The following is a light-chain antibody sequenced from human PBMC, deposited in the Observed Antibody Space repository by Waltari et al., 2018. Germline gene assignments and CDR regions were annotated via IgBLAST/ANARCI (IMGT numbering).Light chain of an antibody. Sequence: EIVLTQSPATLSLSPGERAPLSCRASQSVSSYLAWYQQKPGQAPRLLIYDASTRATGIPARFSGSESGTDFTLTITNLEPEDSAVYYCNQRATWPRTFGQGTKVEIK. V-gene: IGKV3-11*01. CDR1: QSVSSY. CDR2: DAS. J-gene: IGKJ1*01. CDR3: NQRATWPRT.